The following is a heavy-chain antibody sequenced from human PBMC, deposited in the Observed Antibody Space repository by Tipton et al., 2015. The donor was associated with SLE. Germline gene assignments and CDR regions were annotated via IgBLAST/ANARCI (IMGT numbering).Heavy chain of an antibody. CDR3: VRMLGAEYFHH. Sequence: TLSLTCTVSSGSVSSGAYYWSWIRQHPGKGLEWIGYVFSSGTTYYNPSLKSRVTISVDTSKNQFSLRLSSVTAADTAMYYCVRMLGAEYFHHWGQGTLVTVSS. J-gene: IGHJ1*01. CDR1: SGSVSSGAYY. V-gene: IGHV4-31*03. CDR2: VFSSGTT. D-gene: IGHD1-26*01.